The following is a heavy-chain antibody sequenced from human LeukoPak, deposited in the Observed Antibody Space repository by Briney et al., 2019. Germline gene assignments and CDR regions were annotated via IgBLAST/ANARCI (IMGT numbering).Heavy chain of an antibody. Sequence: GGSLRLSCAASGFTFSSYAMSGVRQAPGKGLEWVSAISGSGGSTYYADSVKGRFTISRDNSKNTLYLQMNSMRAEDTAVYYCAKDRGYSSGWYSDYWRQGTPATVSS. V-gene: IGHV3-23*01. D-gene: IGHD6-13*01. CDR3: AKDRGYSSGWYSDY. J-gene: IGHJ4*02. CDR2: ISGSGGST. CDR1: GFTFSSYA.